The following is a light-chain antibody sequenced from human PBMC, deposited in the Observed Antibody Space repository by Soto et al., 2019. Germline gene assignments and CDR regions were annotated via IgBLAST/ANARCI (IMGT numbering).Light chain of an antibody. J-gene: IGLJ1*01. CDR2: EVS. CDR3: SSYAGSNNRGV. Sequence: SALTQPRSVSGSPGQSLTISWTGTSSDAGTYNCVSRYQHHPGKGPKLIIYEVSERPSGVPDRFSGSKSGNTASLTVSGLQAEDEADYYCSSYAGSNNRGVFGSGTKLTVL. V-gene: IGLV2-8*01. CDR1: SSDAGTYNC.